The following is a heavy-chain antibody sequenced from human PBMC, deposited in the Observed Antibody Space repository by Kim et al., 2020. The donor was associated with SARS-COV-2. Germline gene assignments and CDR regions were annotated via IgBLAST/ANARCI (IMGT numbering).Heavy chain of an antibody. CDR3: ATYSSSSSSQY. D-gene: IGHD6-6*01. V-gene: IGHV3-11*03. CDR2: ISSSSGYT. J-gene: IGHJ1*01. CDR1: KFTFSDYY. Sequence: GGSLRLSCAASKFTFSDYYMSWIRQAPGKGLEWVSYISSSSGYTNYADSVKDRFTISRDNAKNSLYLQMNSLRTEDTAVYYCATYSSSSSSQYWGQGTLV.